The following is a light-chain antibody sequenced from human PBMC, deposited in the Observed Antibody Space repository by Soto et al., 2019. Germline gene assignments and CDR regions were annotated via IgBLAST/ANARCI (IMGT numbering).Light chain of an antibody. V-gene: IGKV3-20*01. Sequence: EIVLTQSPGTLSLSPGERATLSCRASQSVSSSYLAWYQQKPDQAPRLLIYGASSRATGIPDRFSGSGSGTDFTLTISRLEPEDLAVYYCQQYGSSPPTFGQGTKVEIK. CDR2: GAS. J-gene: IGKJ1*01. CDR3: QQYGSSPPT. CDR1: QSVSSSY.